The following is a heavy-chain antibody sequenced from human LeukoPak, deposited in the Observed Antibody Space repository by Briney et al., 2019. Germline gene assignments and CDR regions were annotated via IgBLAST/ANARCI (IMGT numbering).Heavy chain of an antibody. CDR1: GGSFSGYY. J-gene: IGHJ4*02. Sequence: PSETLSLTCAVYGGSFSGYYWSWIRQPPGEGLEWIGEINHSGSTNYNPSLKSRVTISVDTSKNQFSLKLSSVTAADTAVYYCASISVRGDYWGQGTLVTVSS. D-gene: IGHD3-10*01. CDR2: INHSGST. V-gene: IGHV4-34*01. CDR3: ASISVRGDY.